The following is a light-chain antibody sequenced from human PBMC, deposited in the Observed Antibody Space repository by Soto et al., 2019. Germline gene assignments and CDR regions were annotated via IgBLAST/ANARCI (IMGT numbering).Light chain of an antibody. Sequence: EIVMTQSPASLSVSPGETATLSCRASQRVGVNLAWYQQKPGQAPRLLIYHASTRATGIPARFSGSGSGTDFTLTISSLQSEDFAFFYCQQYDNWPRTFGQGTKVKIK. J-gene: IGKJ1*01. CDR3: QQYDNWPRT. V-gene: IGKV3-15*01. CDR2: HAS. CDR1: QRVGVN.